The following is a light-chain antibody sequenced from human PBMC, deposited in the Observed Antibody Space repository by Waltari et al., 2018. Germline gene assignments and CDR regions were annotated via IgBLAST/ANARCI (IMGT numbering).Light chain of an antibody. V-gene: IGLV1-51*01. Sequence: QSVLTQPPSVSAAPGQKVTISCSGNSSNIGNYYVSWYHQVPGATPKLLIFDNNQRPSGIPDRFSASKSGTSANLGITGLQIGDEADYYCATWDNSLREVVFGGGTKLTVL. CDR3: ATWDNSLREVV. CDR1: SSNIGNYY. CDR2: DNN. J-gene: IGLJ2*01.